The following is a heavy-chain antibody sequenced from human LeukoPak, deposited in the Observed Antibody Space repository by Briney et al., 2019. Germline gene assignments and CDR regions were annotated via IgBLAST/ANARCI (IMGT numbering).Heavy chain of an antibody. Sequence: GGSLRLSCAASGFTVGNNYMKWIRQAPGKGLEWVSLIYSGGSAYYADSVKGRFTISRDSSKNTLYLQMNSLRVEDTAVYYCATNMGFWGQGTLVTVSS. J-gene: IGHJ4*02. CDR2: IYSGGSA. D-gene: IGHD2/OR15-2a*01. V-gene: IGHV3-53*01. CDR1: GFTVGNNY. CDR3: ATNMGF.